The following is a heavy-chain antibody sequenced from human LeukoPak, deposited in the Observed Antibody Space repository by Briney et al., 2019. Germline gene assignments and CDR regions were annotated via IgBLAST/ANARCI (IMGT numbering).Heavy chain of an antibody. Sequence: GGSLRLSCAASGFTFSSYGMHWVRQAPGKGPEWVAVIWYDGGNKYYADSVKGRFTISRDNSKNTLYLQMNSLRAEDTAAYYCARDPLPSSGWYVCWFDPWGQGTLVTVSS. CDR2: IWYDGGNK. CDR1: GFTFSSYG. J-gene: IGHJ5*02. V-gene: IGHV3-33*01. D-gene: IGHD6-19*01. CDR3: ARDPLPSSGWYVCWFDP.